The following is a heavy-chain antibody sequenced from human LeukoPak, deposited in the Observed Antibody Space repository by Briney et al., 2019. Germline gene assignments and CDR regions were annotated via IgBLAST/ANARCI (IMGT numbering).Heavy chain of an antibody. CDR2: IRYDGNNK. J-gene: IGHJ4*02. Sequence: RPGGSLRLSCGVSGFTFSNYGMLWVRQAPGKGLEWVAFIRYDGNNKLYADSVKGRFTISRDNSKNTVYLHINSLRTEDTALYYCAKDNPLDYWGQGTLVIVSS. D-gene: IGHD1-14*01. CDR3: AKDNPLDY. V-gene: IGHV3-30*02. CDR1: GFTFSNYG.